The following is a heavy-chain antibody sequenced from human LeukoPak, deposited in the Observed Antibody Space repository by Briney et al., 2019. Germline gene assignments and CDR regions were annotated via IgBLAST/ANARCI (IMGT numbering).Heavy chain of an antibody. J-gene: IGHJ5*02. Sequence: SETLSLTCAVYGGSFSGYYWTWLRQHPGKGLEWIGYIYYSGSTNYNPSLKSRVTISVDTSKNQFSLKLSSVTAADTAVYYCARIWSGYPTKFDPWGQGTLVTVSS. CDR2: IYYSGST. D-gene: IGHD3-3*01. CDR1: GGSFSGYY. V-gene: IGHV4-59*01. CDR3: ARIWSGYPTKFDP.